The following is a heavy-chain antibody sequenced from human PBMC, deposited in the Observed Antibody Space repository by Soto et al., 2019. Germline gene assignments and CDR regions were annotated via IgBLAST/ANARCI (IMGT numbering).Heavy chain of an antibody. Sequence: QVQLQKSGPGLVKPSETLSLTCAVSGGSISSTNWWIWVRQPPGKGLEWIGEIYQSGNTVYNPSLKSRASISLDKSKKQFALNLTSVTAADTAIYYCVPFYHGPETARPTEGYWGQGTPVTIAS. CDR3: VPFYHGPETARPTEGY. V-gene: IGHV4-4*02. D-gene: IGHD2-2*01. CDR1: GGSISSTNW. J-gene: IGHJ4*02. CDR2: IYQSGNT.